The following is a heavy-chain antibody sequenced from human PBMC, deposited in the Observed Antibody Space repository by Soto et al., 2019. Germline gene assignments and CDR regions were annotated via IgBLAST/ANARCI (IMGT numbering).Heavy chain of an antibody. CDR2: INHSGST. V-gene: IGHV4-34*01. D-gene: IGHD3-10*01. J-gene: IGHJ5*02. CDR1: GGSFSGYY. CDR3: ARWGITMGFDP. Sequence: QVQLQQWGAGLLKPSETLSLTCAVYGGSFSGYYWSWIRQPPGKGLEWIGEINHSGSTNYNPSLKSRVTISVDTSKYQFSLKLSSVTAADTAVYYCARWGITMGFDPWGQGTLVTVSS.